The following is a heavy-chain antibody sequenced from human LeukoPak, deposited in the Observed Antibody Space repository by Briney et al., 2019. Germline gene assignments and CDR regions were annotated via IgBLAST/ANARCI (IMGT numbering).Heavy chain of an antibody. CDR1: GFTFRTYG. D-gene: IGHD6-6*01. CDR3: TKRVPYSSSSVYFDY. Sequence: GGSLRLSCAASGFTFRTYGMNWVRQAPGKGLEWVSAVTDTGDGTYYADSMKGRFTISRDNSKNTVYLQMHSLRVEDTAVYYCTKRVPYSSSSVYFDYWGQGTLVTVSS. J-gene: IGHJ4*02. V-gene: IGHV3-23*01. CDR2: VTDTGDGT.